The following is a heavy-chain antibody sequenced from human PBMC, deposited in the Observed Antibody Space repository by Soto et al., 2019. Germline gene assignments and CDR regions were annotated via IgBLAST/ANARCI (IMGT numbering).Heavy chain of an antibody. Sequence: QVQLVQSGAEVKKPGASVKVSCKASGYTFTSYGISWVRQAPGQGLEWMGWISAYNGNTNFAQKRKGRVTMTPDTPTSTAYRERRSLRSDDTAVSYCARDNGYESEYWGQGSLVTVSS. V-gene: IGHV1-18*01. CDR2: ISAYNGNT. J-gene: IGHJ4*02. D-gene: IGHD5-12*01. CDR3: ARDNGYESEY. CDR1: GYTFTSYG.